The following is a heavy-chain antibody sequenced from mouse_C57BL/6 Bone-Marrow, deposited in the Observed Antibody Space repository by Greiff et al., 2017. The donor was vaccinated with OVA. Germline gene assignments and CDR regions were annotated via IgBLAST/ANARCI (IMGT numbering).Heavy chain of an antibody. D-gene: IGHD1-1*01. Sequence: EVMLVESGGGLVKPGGSLKLSCAASGFTFSSYAMSWVRQTPEKRLEWVATISDGGSYTYYPDNVKGRFPISRDNAKNNLYLQMSHLKSEDTAMYYCAREWDYGSSSYYFDYWGQGTTLTVSS. V-gene: IGHV5-4*01. J-gene: IGHJ2*01. CDR1: GFTFSSYA. CDR3: AREWDYGSSSYYFDY. CDR2: ISDGGSYT.